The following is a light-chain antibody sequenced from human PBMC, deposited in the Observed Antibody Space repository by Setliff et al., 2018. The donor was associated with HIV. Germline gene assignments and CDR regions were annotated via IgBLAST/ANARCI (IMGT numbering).Light chain of an antibody. CDR1: SSDVGGYNY. CDR3: SSYTSRTTVV. CDR2: DVT. Sequence: QSALTQPASVSVSPGQSITTSCTGTSSDVGGYNYVSWYQQHPDKAPKLIIYDVTKRPSGVSNHFSGSKSDNTASLTISGLQAEDEADYYCSSYTSRTTVVFGGGTKVTVL. V-gene: IGLV2-14*03. J-gene: IGLJ2*01.